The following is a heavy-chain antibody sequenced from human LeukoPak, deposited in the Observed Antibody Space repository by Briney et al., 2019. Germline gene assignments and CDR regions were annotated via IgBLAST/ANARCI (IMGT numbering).Heavy chain of an antibody. CDR2: LHSGGST. D-gene: IGHD5-12*01. J-gene: IGHJ4*02. CDR3: ARGRGYSGYDVSLPFDY. V-gene: IGHV3-66*01. Sequence: PGGSLRLSCAASGFTVSSNYMSWVRQAPGKGLEGVSVLHSGGSTDYADYVKGRFTISRDHAKNKLYHQMKSLRVEDTAVYFCARGRGYSGYDVSLPFDYWGQGSLVTVSS. CDR1: GFTVSSNY.